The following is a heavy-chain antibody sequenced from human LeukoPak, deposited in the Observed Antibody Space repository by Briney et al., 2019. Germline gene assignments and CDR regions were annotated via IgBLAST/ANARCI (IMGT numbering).Heavy chain of an antibody. CDR3: AKNRGGGYLDY. CDR2: IFTGGST. J-gene: IGHJ4*02. D-gene: IGHD2-15*01. V-gene: IGHV3-66*01. CDR1: GFTVSSNH. Sequence: GGSLRRSCAASGFTVSSNHMNWVRQAPGKGLEWVSVIFTGGSTYYTDSVKGRFTMSRDNSKNTLYLQMNSLSVEDTAIYYCAKNRGGGYLDYWGQGTLVTVSS.